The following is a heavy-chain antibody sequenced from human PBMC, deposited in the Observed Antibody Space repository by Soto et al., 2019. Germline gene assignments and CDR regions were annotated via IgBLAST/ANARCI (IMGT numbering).Heavy chain of an antibody. CDR2: IGTAGDT. Sequence: SCAASGFTFSSYDMHWVRQATGKGLEWVSAIGTAGDTYYPGSVKGRFTISRENAKNSLYLQMNSLRAGDTAVYYCARALGYCTNGVCYNWFDPWGQGTLVTSPQ. V-gene: IGHV3-13*01. J-gene: IGHJ5*02. D-gene: IGHD2-8*01. CDR1: GFTFSSYD. CDR3: ARALGYCTNGVCYNWFDP.